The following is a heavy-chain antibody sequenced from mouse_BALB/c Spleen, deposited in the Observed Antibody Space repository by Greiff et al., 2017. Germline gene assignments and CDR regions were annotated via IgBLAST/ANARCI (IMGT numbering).Heavy chain of an antibody. CDR1: GFTFSSYG. Sequence: EVKLMESGGGLVQPGGSLKLSCAASGFTFSSYGMSWVRQTPDKRLELVATINSNGGSTYYPDSVKGRFTISRDNAKNTLYLQMSSLKSEDTAMYYCARGEAYYGNLYAMDYWGQGTSVTVSS. D-gene: IGHD2-10*01. J-gene: IGHJ4*01. CDR3: ARGEAYYGNLYAMDY. CDR2: INSNGGST. V-gene: IGHV5-6-3*01.